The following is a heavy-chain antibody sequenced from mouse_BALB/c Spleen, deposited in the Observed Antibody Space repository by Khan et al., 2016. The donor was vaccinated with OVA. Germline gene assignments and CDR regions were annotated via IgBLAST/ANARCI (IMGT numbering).Heavy chain of an antibody. V-gene: IGHV1-54*01. D-gene: IGHD3-1*01. CDR3: TRGGFGGFAY. CDR1: GYAFTNYL. Sequence: VQLQESGAELVRPGTSVKVSCKASGYAFTNYLIEWVKQRPGQGLEWIGVINPGSGGTNYNEKFKGKATLTADKSSSTAYMQLSSLTSDVSAVSVWTRGGFGGFAYWGQGTLVTVSA. J-gene: IGHJ3*01. CDR2: INPGSGGT.